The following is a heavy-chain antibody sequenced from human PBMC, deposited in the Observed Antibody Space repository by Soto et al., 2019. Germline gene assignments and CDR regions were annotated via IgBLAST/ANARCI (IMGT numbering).Heavy chain of an antibody. CDR1: GGSFSGYY. J-gene: IGHJ5*02. CDR3: ARDAPFGVVLRWFDP. Sequence: SETLSLTCAVYGGSFSGYYWSWIRQPPGKGLEWIGEINHSGSTNYNPSLKSRVTISVDTSKNQFSLKLSSVTAADTAVYYCARDAPFGVVLRWFDPWGQGTLVTVSS. V-gene: IGHV4-34*01. CDR2: INHSGST. D-gene: IGHD3-3*01.